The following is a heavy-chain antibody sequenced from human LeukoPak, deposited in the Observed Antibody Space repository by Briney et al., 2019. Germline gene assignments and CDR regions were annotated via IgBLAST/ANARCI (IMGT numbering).Heavy chain of an antibody. CDR2: ISDNGGST. J-gene: IGHJ4*02. V-gene: IGHV3-64D*06. D-gene: IGHD1-1*01. CDR3: VKDNEAGGSPFDR. CDR1: GFILRSHA. Sequence: GGSLRLSCSASGFILRSHAMHWVRQAPGKGLEYVSRISDNGGSTYYADSVKGRFTISRDNSKNTLYLQMSSLRAVDTAVYYCVKDNEAGGSPFDRWGQGTLVTVSS.